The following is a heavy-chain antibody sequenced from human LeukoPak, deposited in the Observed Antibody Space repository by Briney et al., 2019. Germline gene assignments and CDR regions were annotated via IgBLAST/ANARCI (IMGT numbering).Heavy chain of an antibody. Sequence: ASVKVSCKASGGTFSSYAISWVRQAPGQGLEWMGGIIPIFGTASYAQKFRGRVTITTDESTSTAYMELSSLRSEDTAVYYCAREGDSNGNLDYWGQGTLVTVSS. CDR3: AREGDSNGNLDY. J-gene: IGHJ4*02. V-gene: IGHV1-69*05. CDR1: GGTFSSYA. CDR2: IIPIFGTA. D-gene: IGHD3-16*01.